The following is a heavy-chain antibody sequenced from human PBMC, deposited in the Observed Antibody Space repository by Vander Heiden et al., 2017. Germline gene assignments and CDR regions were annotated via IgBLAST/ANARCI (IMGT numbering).Heavy chain of an antibody. V-gene: IGHV4-59*01. J-gene: IGHJ4*02. CDR2: IYYSGST. Sequence: QVQLQESGPGLVKPSETLSLTCTVSGGSISSYYWSWIRQPPGKGLEWIGYIYYSGSTNYNPALKSRVTISVDTSMNQFSLKMRSMTAADTAVYCCARYNSGCNPYFDYWGQGNPVTVSS. D-gene: IGHD6-19*01. CDR1: GGSISSYY. CDR3: ARYNSGCNPYFDY.